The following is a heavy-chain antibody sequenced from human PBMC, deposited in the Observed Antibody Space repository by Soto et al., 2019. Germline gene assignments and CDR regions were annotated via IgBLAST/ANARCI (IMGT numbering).Heavy chain of an antibody. CDR2: ISHDGHA. CDR3: TRQVYGDYFGGNRFDP. CDR1: DDSISDSRYY. J-gene: IGHJ5*02. V-gene: IGHV4-39*01. D-gene: IGHD4-17*01. Sequence: SETLSLTCSVLDDSISDSRYYWGWIRQSPEKGLEWIGSISHDGHAYYNPPLKSRVTLFADTSRNQFSLKMKSVTVADTALYFCTRQVYGDYFGGNRFDPWGQGAPVTVSS.